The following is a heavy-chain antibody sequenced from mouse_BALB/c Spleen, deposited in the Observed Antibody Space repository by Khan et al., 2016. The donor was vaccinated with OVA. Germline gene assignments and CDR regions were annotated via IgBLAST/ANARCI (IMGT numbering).Heavy chain of an antibody. Sequence: EVELVESGGGLVKPGGSLKLSCAASGFTFSDYYMYWVHQTPEKRLEWVATISDGGSYTYYPDSVKGRFTISRDDVKNILYLQMSSLKSEDTAMYYCARGYYGDPFAYWGQGTLVTVSA. CDR2: ISDGGSYT. J-gene: IGHJ3*01. CDR3: ARGYYGDPFAY. D-gene: IGHD2-13*01. CDR1: GFTFSDYY. V-gene: IGHV5-4*02.